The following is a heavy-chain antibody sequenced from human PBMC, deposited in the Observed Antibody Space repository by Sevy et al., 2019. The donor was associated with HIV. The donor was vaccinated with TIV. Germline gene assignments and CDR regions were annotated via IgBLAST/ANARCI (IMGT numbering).Heavy chain of an antibody. CDR3: ARGCSAYGY. V-gene: IGHV3-7*04. CDR1: GFTFTSSC. D-gene: IGHD5-12*01. Sequence: GGSLRLSCAASGFTFTSSCMSWVRQAPGKGLEWVASIKQDGSEKNYVDSLKGRITISRDNAENSLYLQMNSLRAEDTAVYYCARGCSAYGYWGHGTLVTVSS. J-gene: IGHJ4*01. CDR2: IKQDGSEK.